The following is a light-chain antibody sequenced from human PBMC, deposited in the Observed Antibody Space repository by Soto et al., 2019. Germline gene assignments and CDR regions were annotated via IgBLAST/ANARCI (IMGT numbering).Light chain of an antibody. CDR1: QSVSSSS. J-gene: IGKJ1*01. V-gene: IGKV3-20*01. CDR2: GAS. Sequence: EIVLTQSPDTLSLSPGERATLSCRASQSVSSSSLAWYQQTPGQAPRLLIYGASSRATGIPDRFSGSGSGTDFTLTISRLEPEDFAVYYCQHYNSPPNTFGQGTKVEIK. CDR3: QHYNSPPNT.